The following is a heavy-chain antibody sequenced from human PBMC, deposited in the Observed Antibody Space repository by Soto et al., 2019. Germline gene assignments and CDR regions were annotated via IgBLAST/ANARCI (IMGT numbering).Heavy chain of an antibody. CDR2: IYPSDSDT. Sequence: GGSLKISCQVSGYTFTIYWIGWVRQMPGKGLEWMGIIYPSDSDTRYSPSFQGQVTISADQSINTAYRQWDSLKASDTAIYYCARPADTVADHFDLWGQGTPVTVYS. CDR3: ARPADTVADHFDL. V-gene: IGHV5-51*01. D-gene: IGHD4-17*01. J-gene: IGHJ4*02. CDR1: GYTFTIYW.